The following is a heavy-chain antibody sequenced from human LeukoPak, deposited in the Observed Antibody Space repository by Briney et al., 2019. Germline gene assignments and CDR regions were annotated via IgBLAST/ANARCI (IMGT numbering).Heavy chain of an antibody. CDR3: AREVGYSSSYYGRFYP. CDR1: GYTFTGYY. D-gene: IGHD2-2*01. Sequence: ASVKVSCKASGYTFTGYYMHWVRQAPGEGLEWMGRVNPNNGVPNYAQKFQGRVTMTRDTAISTSYMELSSLRSDDTALYFCAREVGYSSSYYGRFYPWGQGTLVIVSS. V-gene: IGHV1-2*06. J-gene: IGHJ5*02. CDR2: VNPNNGVP.